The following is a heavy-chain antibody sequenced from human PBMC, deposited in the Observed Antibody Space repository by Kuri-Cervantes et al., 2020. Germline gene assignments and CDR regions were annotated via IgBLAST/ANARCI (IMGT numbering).Heavy chain of an antibody. D-gene: IGHD3-22*01. CDR3: ARDSYYYDSSGKRNWYLDL. CDR2: IYYSGST. V-gene: IGHV4-59*01. J-gene: IGHJ2*01. Sequence: SETLSLTCTVSGGSISSYDWSWIRQPPGKGLEWIGYIYYSGSTNYNPSIKRRVTISVDTSKNHFSLKLSSVTAADTAVYYCARDSYYYDSSGKRNWYLDLWGRGTLVTVSS. CDR1: GGSISSYD.